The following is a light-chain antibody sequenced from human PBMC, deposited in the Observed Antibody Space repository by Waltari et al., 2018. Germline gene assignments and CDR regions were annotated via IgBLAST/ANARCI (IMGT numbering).Light chain of an antibody. J-gene: IGLJ3*02. V-gene: IGLV1-44*01. CDR2: ANY. CDR1: SSNTGTNT. CDR3: AAWDDSLIGRV. Sequence: QPVLTQPPSTSGTAGQPLPISCSGSSSNTGTNTVHWHQPFPGTAPNVLVFANYHRPSVVTNRFSASKSGTSASLVISGLHSEDEGDYFCAAWDDSLIGRVFGGGTTLTVL.